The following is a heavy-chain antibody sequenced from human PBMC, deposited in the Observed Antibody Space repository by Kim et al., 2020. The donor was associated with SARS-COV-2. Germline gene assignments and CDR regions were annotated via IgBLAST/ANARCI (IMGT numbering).Heavy chain of an antibody. CDR2: ISGSGGST. D-gene: IGHD3-10*01. CDR3: AKDQYGFGELPRYFQH. J-gene: IGHJ1*01. CDR1: GFTFSSYA. V-gene: IGHV3-23*01. Sequence: GGSLRLSCAASGFTFSSYAMSWVRQAPGKGLEWVSAISGSGGSTYYADSVKGRFTISRDNSKNTLYLQMNSLRAEDTAVYYCAKDQYGFGELPRYFQHWGQGTLVTVSS.